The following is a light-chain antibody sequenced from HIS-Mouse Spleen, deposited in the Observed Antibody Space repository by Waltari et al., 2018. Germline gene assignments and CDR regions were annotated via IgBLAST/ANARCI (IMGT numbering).Light chain of an antibody. CDR3: QVWDSSSDRSYV. CDR1: NIGSKS. J-gene: IGLJ1*01. Sequence: SYVLTQPPSVSVAPGQTARITCGGNNIGSKSVHWYQQKPGQAPVLVVYDDSDRPSGIPEPFSGSNSVNTATRTISRVEAGDEADYYCQVWDSSSDRSYVFGTGTKVTVL. CDR2: DDS. V-gene: IGLV3-21*02.